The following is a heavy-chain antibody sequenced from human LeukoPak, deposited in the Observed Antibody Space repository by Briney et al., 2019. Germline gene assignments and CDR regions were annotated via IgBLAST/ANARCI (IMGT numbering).Heavy chain of an antibody. V-gene: IGHV3-23*01. CDR3: AKRGVVIRVILVGFHKEAYYFDS. D-gene: IGHD3-22*01. CDR1: GITLSNYA. J-gene: IGHJ4*02. Sequence: PGGSLRLSCAVSGITLSNYAMSWVRQAPGKGLEWVAGISGSGGGTHYADSVKGRFTISRDNPKNTLYLQMINLRAGDTAVYFCAKRGVVIRVILVGFHKEAYYFDSWGQGALVTVSS. CDR2: ISGSGGGT.